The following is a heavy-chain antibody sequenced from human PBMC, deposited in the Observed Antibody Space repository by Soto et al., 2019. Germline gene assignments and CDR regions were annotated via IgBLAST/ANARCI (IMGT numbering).Heavy chain of an antibody. J-gene: IGHJ4*02. Sequence: PSETLSLTCTVSGGSISSYYWSWIRQPPGKGLEWIGYIYYSGSTNYNPSLKSRVTISVDTSKNQFSLKLSSVTAADTAVYYCARDPAVADTLYFDYWGQGTLVTVS. CDR2: IYYSGST. D-gene: IGHD6-19*01. V-gene: IGHV4-59*01. CDR1: GGSISSYY. CDR3: ARDPAVADTLYFDY.